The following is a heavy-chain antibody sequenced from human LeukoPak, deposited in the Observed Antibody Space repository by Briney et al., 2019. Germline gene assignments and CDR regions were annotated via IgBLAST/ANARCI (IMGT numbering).Heavy chain of an antibody. CDR2: INPNSGGT. V-gene: IGHV1-2*02. J-gene: IGHJ5*02. CDR1: GYTFTGYY. CDR3: ARIVVPTGMWFDP. D-gene: IGHD3-22*01. Sequence: ASVTVSCKASGYTFTGYYMHWVRQAPGQGLEWMGWINPNSGGTNYAQKFQGRVTMTRDTSISTAYMELSRLRSDDTAVYYCARIVVPTGMWFDPWGQGTLVTVSS.